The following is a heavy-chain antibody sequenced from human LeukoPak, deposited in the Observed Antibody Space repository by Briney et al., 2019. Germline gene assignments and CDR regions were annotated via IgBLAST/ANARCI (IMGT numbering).Heavy chain of an antibody. CDR1: GYTFTNYA. J-gene: IGHJ5*02. D-gene: IGHD6-6*01. CDR2: INAGNGNT. Sequence: ASVKVSCKASGYTFTNYAIHWVRQAPGQRLEWMGWINAGNGNTKYSQKFQGRVTITRDTSASTAYMELSSLRSEDTAVYYCARGRSSSSGRPSWFDPWGQGTLVTVSS. V-gene: IGHV1-3*01. CDR3: ARGRSSSSGRPSWFDP.